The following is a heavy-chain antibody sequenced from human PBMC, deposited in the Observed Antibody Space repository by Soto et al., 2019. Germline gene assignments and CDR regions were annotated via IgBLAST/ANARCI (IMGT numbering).Heavy chain of an antibody. J-gene: IGHJ4*02. CDR2: IWYDGSNE. CDR3: AKWLRCSGGSCYSNYFDY. CDR1: RFTFSSYA. D-gene: IGHD2-15*01. V-gene: IGHV3-30*02. Sequence: GGSLRLSCAASRFTFSSYAMHWVRQAPGKGLEWVAIIWYDGSNEYYADSVKGRFTISRDNSKNTLYLQMNSLRAEDTAVYYCAKWLRCSGGSCYSNYFDYWGQGTLVTVSS.